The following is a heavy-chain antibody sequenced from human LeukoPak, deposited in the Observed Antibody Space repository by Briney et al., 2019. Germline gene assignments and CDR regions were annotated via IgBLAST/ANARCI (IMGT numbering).Heavy chain of an antibody. Sequence: ASVKVSCKASGYTFTGYYMHWVRQAPGQGLEWMGWINPNSGGTNYAQKFQGRVTMTRDTSISTAYMEVSRLRSDDTAVYYCARARAWSGSYSYFDYWGQGTLVTVSS. CDR1: GYTFTGYY. CDR3: ARARAWSGSYSYFDY. D-gene: IGHD1-26*01. V-gene: IGHV1-2*02. J-gene: IGHJ4*02. CDR2: INPNSGGT.